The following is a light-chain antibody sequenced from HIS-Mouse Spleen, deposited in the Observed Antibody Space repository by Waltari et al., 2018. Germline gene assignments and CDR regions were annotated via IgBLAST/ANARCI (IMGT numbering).Light chain of an antibody. V-gene: IGKV1-33*01. Sequence: DIQMTQSPSSLSASVGDRVTITCQASQDISNNLNWYQQKPGKAPKLLIYDASNLETGVPSRFSGSGSVTDFTFTISSLQPEDIATYYCQQYDNLLTFGGGTKVEIK. CDR3: QQYDNLLT. J-gene: IGKJ4*01. CDR1: QDISNN. CDR2: DAS.